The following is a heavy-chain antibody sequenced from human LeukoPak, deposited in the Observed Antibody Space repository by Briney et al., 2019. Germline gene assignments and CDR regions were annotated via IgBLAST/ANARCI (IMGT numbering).Heavy chain of an antibody. D-gene: IGHD3-16*01. CDR3: AKLMRHMMEDVLDL. CDR1: GFTFSSFW. CDR2: IKEDGSVK. J-gene: IGHJ3*01. Sequence: GGSLRLSCAASGFTFSSFWMIWVRQAPGKGLEWVANIKEDGSVKNYVDSVKGRFTISRDNAKNSLFLQMNSLRAADTAVYYCAKLMRHMMEDVLDLWGQGTVVTVSS. V-gene: IGHV3-7*03.